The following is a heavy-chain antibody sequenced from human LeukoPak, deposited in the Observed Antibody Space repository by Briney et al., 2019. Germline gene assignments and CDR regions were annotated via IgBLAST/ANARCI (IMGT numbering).Heavy chain of an antibody. V-gene: IGHV3-21*01. CDR3: ARDLQQWLVAYDAFDI. D-gene: IGHD6-19*01. J-gene: IGHJ3*02. CDR2: ISSSSSYI. CDR1: GFTFSNYS. Sequence: PGGSLRLSCAASGFTFSNYSMNWVRQAPGKGLEWVSSISSSSSYIYYADSVKGRFTISRDNAKNSLYLQMNSLRAEDTAVYYCARDLQQWLVAYDAFDIWGQGTMVTVSS.